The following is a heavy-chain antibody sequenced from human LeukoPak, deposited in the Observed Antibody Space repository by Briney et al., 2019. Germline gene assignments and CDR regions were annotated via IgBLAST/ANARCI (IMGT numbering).Heavy chain of an antibody. J-gene: IGHJ4*02. Sequence: SVKVSCKASGGTFSSYAISWVRQAPGQGLEWMGGIIPIFGTANYAQKFQGRVTITADESTSTAYMELSSLRSEDTAVYYCARERLGELSFDDFDYWGQGTLVTVSS. CDR1: GGTFSSYA. D-gene: IGHD3-16*02. CDR3: ARERLGELSFDDFDY. CDR2: IIPIFGTA. V-gene: IGHV1-69*13.